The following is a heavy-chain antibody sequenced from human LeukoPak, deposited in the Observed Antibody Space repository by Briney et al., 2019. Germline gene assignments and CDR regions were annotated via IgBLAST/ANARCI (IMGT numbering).Heavy chain of an antibody. CDR2: INSDGTST. V-gene: IGHV3-74*01. CDR1: GFTFSNYW. J-gene: IGHJ4*02. CDR3: ARGSSGWYGIDY. D-gene: IGHD6-19*01. Sequence: GGSLRLSCEASGFTFSNYWMHWVRQVPGKGLVCVSRINSDGTSTSYADSVKGRFTISRDNAKNALYLQMNSLRAEDTAVYYCARGSSGWYGIDYWGQGTLVTVSS.